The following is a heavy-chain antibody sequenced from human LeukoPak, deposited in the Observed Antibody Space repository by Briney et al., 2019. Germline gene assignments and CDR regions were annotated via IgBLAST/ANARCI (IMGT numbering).Heavy chain of an antibody. CDR1: GFTFDNYA. CDR3: TKAESSTFYYGYFAS. CDR2: LSWNSGAL. J-gene: IGHJ4*02. Sequence: GGSLRLSCEASGFTFDNYAMHWVRQAPGKGLEWVSVLSWNSGALGYADSVRGRFTISRDNAKNSLYLQMNSLTAEDTALYYCTKAESSTFYYGYFASWGQGTLVTVSS. V-gene: IGHV3-9*01. D-gene: IGHD2-2*01.